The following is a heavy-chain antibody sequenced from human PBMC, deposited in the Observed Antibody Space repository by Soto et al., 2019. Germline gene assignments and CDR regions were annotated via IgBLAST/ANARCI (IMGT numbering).Heavy chain of an antibody. CDR3: TRGGTAMVLGSLRAGMDV. CDR1: GFTFSDYS. CDR2: ISSSSDYI. Sequence: EVQLVESGGGLVKPGGSLRLSCAASGFTFSDYSMNWVRQGPGKGLEWVSSISSSSDYIFYADSVQGRFTISRDNAKNSLYLQMNSLRAEGTALYYCTRGGTAMVLGSLRAGMDVWGQGTTVTVSS. J-gene: IGHJ6*02. D-gene: IGHD5-18*01. V-gene: IGHV3-21*01.